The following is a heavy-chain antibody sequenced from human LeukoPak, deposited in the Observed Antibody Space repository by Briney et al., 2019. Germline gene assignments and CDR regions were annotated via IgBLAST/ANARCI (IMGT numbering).Heavy chain of an antibody. CDR2: ISGSGGST. CDR1: GFTFSSYA. J-gene: IGHJ4*02. Sequence: SGGSLRLSCAASGFTFSSYAMSWVRQAPGKGLEWVSAISGSGGSTYYADSVKGRFTISRDNSKNTLYLQMNSLRAEDTAVYYCAGTDSSGYYYPIDYWGQGTLITVSS. D-gene: IGHD3-22*01. V-gene: IGHV3-23*01. CDR3: AGTDSSGYYYPIDY.